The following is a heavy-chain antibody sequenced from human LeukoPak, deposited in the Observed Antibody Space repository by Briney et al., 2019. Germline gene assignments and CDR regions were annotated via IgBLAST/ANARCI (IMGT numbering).Heavy chain of an antibody. CDR1: GFTFSSYA. CDR2: ISGSGGST. V-gene: IGHV3-23*01. CDR3: AKGGGGNIAVAGIYYYMDV. D-gene: IGHD6-19*01. Sequence: PGGSLRLSCAASGFTFSSYAMSWVRQAPGKGLEWVSAISGSGGSTYYADSVKGRFTISRDNSKNTLYLQMNSLRAEDTAVYYCAKGGGGNIAVAGIYYYMDVWGKGTTVTVSS. J-gene: IGHJ6*03.